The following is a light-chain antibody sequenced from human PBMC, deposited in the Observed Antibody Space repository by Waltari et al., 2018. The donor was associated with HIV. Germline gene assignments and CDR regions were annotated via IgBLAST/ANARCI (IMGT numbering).Light chain of an antibody. V-gene: IGLV3-25*03. Sequence: SSDLTQPPSVSVSPGQTATITCSGDSLSKQYTSWYKQRPGQAPVLLISKDNKRPSGIPERFSGSTSGTTGTLAISRVQPDDEADYYCQSSDTSGTSVIFGGGTKLTVL. CDR3: QSSDTSGTSVI. CDR2: KDN. CDR1: SLSKQY. J-gene: IGLJ2*01.